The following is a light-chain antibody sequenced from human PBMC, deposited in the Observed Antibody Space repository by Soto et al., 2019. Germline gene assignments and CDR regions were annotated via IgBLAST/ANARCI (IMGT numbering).Light chain of an antibody. CDR3: VQGTHWPRA. CDR2: KVS. Sequence: DIVMTQSPLSLPVTLGQPASISCRSSLSLVHSDGNTYLNWLQQRPGQSPRRLIYKVSNRDSGVPDRLSGSGSGTDFTLTISRVEAEDVGVYYCVQGTHWPRAFGQGTKVEIK. J-gene: IGKJ1*01. CDR1: LSLVHSDGNTY. V-gene: IGKV2-30*02.